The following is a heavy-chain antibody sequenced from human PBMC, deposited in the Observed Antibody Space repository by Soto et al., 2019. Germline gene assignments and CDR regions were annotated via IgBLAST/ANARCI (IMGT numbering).Heavy chain of an antibody. Sequence: ETLSLTCTFSGTSIGNYYWSWIRQPPGKGLEWIGYIYYSGSTNYNPSLKSRATISVDTSKKQFSLKVKSVTAADTAVYYCASAAQVWLPFDSWGQGTLVTVSS. J-gene: IGHJ4*02. CDR1: GTSIGNYY. CDR2: IYYSGST. V-gene: IGHV4-59*01. D-gene: IGHD6-25*01. CDR3: ASAAQVWLPFDS.